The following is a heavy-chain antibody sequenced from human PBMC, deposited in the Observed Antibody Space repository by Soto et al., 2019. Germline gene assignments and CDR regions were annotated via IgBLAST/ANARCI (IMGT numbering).Heavy chain of an antibody. J-gene: IGHJ3*02. D-gene: IGHD3-10*01. CDR3: ARHLGRITMVRGVIPGAFDI. V-gene: IGHV5-51*01. CDR1: GYSFTSYW. Sequence: PGESLKISCKGSGYSFTSYWIGWVRQMPGKGLEWMGIIYPGDSDTRYSPSFQGQVTISADKSISTAYLQWSSLKASDTAMYYCARHLGRITMVRGVIPGAFDIWGQGTMVTVSS. CDR2: IYPGDSDT.